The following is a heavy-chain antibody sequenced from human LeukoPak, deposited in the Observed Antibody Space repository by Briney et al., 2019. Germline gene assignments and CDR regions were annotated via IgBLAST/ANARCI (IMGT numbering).Heavy chain of an antibody. CDR2: ISHSGDT. J-gene: IGHJ4*02. Sequence: PSETLSLTCAVYVGSFRDHYWTWIRQSPGRGLEWIGEISHSGDTNYNPSLKSRVAFSVDTSKNQFSLKLRSVTAADTAVYYCARGLTGSRRSFDYWGQGSLVTVSA. CDR1: VGSFRDHY. CDR3: ARGLTGSRRSFDY. V-gene: IGHV4-34*01. D-gene: IGHD3-10*01.